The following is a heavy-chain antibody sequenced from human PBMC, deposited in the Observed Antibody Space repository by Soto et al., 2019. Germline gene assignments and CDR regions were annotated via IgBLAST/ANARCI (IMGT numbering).Heavy chain of an antibody. J-gene: IGHJ4*02. Sequence: GGSLRLSCAASGFTFSSYGMHWVRQAPGKGLEWVAVIWYDGSNKYYADSVKGRFTISRDNSKNTLYLQMNSLRAEDTAVYYCARDSRYSSSWPAGFDYWGQGTLVTVYS. CDR1: GFTFSSYG. V-gene: IGHV3-33*01. CDR3: ARDSRYSSSWPAGFDY. D-gene: IGHD6-13*01. CDR2: IWYDGSNK.